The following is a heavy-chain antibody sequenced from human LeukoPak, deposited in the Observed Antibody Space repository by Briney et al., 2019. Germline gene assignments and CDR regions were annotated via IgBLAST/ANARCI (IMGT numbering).Heavy chain of an antibody. CDR2: FTSSGGST. CDR1: GFTFSNYA. V-gene: IGHV3-64D*06. D-gene: IGHD4-23*01. CDR3: VKVGSSATVVNAFEI. J-gene: IGHJ3*02. Sequence: GGSLRLSCSASGFTFSNYAMHWVRQAPGKGLEYVSAFTSSGGSTYYTESVRGRFTVSRDNSKHTLYLQRSSLRPEDTAVYYCVKVGSSATVVNAFEIWGQGTMVTVCS.